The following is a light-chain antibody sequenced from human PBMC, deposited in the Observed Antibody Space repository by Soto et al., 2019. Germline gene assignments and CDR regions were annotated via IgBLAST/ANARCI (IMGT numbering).Light chain of an antibody. Sequence: DIQMTQSTSTVSASVGDRVTITCRASQSLNNWLAWYQQKPGEVPKLLIYEASSLESGVPSRFSGSASGTEFTLTISSLQPDDLATYYCQQYYSNPITFGQGTRLEIK. V-gene: IGKV1-5*03. CDR3: QQYYSNPIT. J-gene: IGKJ5*01. CDR2: EAS. CDR1: QSLNNW.